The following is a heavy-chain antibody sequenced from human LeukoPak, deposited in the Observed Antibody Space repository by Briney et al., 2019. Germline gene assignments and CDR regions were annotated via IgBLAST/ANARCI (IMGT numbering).Heavy chain of an antibody. J-gene: IGHJ4*02. V-gene: IGHV3-48*04. Sequence: PGGSLRLSCAASGFKLIGYSMNWVRQAPGKGLEWVSYINSSSSTIIYADSVKGRFTISRDNAKNSLYLQMNSLRAEDTAVYYCAKEGDNTGYRYFDDWGQGTLVTVSS. CDR1: GFKLIGYS. CDR2: INSSSSTI. D-gene: IGHD3-22*01. CDR3: AKEGDNTGYRYFDD.